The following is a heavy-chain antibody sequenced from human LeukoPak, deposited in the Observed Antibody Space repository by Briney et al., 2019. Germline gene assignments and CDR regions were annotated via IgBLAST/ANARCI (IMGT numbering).Heavy chain of an antibody. CDR1: GFTFSSYA. CDR2: ISGSGGST. CDR3: ANMVRGVTTPFDY. Sequence: ESLRLSCAASGFTFSSYAMSWVRQAPGKGLEWVSAISGSGGSTYYADAVKCRFTISRDNSKNTLYLQMNSLRAEDTAVYYCANMVRGVTTPFDYWGQGTLVTVSS. V-gene: IGHV3-23*01. J-gene: IGHJ4*02. D-gene: IGHD3-10*01.